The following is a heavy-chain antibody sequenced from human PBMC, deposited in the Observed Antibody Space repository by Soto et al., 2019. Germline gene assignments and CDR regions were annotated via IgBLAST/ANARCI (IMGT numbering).Heavy chain of an antibody. J-gene: IGHJ4*02. Sequence: QVQLVESGGGVVQPGRSLRLSCAASGFTFSSYAMHWVRQAPGKGLEWVAVISYDGSNKYYADSVKGRFTISRDNSKNTLYLQMNSLRAEDTAVYYCARDWGSSVVGQTNSPHYWGQGTLVTVSS. CDR1: GFTFSSYA. CDR2: ISYDGSNK. V-gene: IGHV3-30-3*01. CDR3: ARDWGSSVVGQTNSPHY. D-gene: IGHD1-26*01.